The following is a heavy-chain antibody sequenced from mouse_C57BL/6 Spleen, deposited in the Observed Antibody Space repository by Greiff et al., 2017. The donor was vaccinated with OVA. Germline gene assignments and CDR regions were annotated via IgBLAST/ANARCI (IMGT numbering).Heavy chain of an antibody. J-gene: IGHJ4*01. Sequence: VKLVESGPGLVAPSQSLSITCTVSGFSLTSYAISWVRQPPGKGLEWLGVIWTGGGTNYNSALKSRLSISKDNSKSQVFLKMNSLQTDDTARYYCARERDYYGNLNYYAMDYWGQGTSVTVSS. CDR1: GFSLTSYA. V-gene: IGHV2-9-1*01. CDR2: IWTGGGT. D-gene: IGHD2-1*01. CDR3: ARERDYYGNLNYYAMDY.